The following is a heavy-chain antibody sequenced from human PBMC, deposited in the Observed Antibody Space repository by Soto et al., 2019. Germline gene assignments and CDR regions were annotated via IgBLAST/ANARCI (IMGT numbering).Heavy chain of an antibody. D-gene: IGHD2-15*01. J-gene: IGHJ4*02. V-gene: IGHV3-7*01. CDR2: IKQDGSEK. CDR1: GFNFGRYW. Sequence: GGSLRLSCVASGFNFGRYWMSWVRQAPGKGLEWVANIKQDGSEKNYVDSMKGRFTIYRDNAKNSVYLQMNSLGAEDTAVYYCARRSYSGAGDCWGQGTLVTVSS. CDR3: ARRSYSGAGDC.